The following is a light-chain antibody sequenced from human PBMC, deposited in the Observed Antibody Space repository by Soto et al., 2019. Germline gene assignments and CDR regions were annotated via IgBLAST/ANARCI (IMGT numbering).Light chain of an antibody. V-gene: IGLV2-8*01. CDR1: SSGVGGFNY. CDR3: TSYAGGNNV. Sequence: QSVLTQPPSASGSAGQSVSISCTGTSSGVGGFNYVSWYQQYPGKVPKLMGDEVNKRPSGVPDRFSGSKSGNTASLTVSGLQAEDEADYYCTSYAGGNNVFGTGTKVTVL. CDR2: EVN. J-gene: IGLJ1*01.